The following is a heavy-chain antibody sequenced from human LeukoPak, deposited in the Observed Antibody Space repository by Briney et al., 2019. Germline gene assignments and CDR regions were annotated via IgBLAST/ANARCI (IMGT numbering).Heavy chain of an antibody. CDR1: GYTFTGYY. CDR2: INPNSGGT. Sequence: ASVKVSCKASGYTFTGYYMHWVRQAPGQGLEWMGWINPNSGGTNYAQKFQGRVTMTRDTSISTAYMELSRLRSDDTAVYYCARDLFYYYDSSGYYELYYWGQGTLVTVSS. D-gene: IGHD3-22*01. J-gene: IGHJ4*02. V-gene: IGHV1-2*02. CDR3: ARDLFYYYDSSGYYELYY.